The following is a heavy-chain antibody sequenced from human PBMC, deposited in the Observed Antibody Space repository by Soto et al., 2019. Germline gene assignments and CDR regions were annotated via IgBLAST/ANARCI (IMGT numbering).Heavy chain of an antibody. V-gene: IGHV1-18*01. D-gene: IGHD6-19*01. CDR3: AIVYSSGWYGY. CDR1: GYTCTSYG. J-gene: IGHJ4*02. CDR2: ISAYNGNT. Sequence: ASVKVSCKAAGYTCTSYGISWVRQAPGQGLEWMGWISAYNGNTNYAQKLQGRVTMTTDTSTSTAYMELRSLRSDDTAVYYCAIVYSSGWYGYWGQGTLVTVSS.